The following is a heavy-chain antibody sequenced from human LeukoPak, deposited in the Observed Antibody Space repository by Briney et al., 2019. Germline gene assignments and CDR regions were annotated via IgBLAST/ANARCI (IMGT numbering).Heavy chain of an antibody. CDR1: GYTFTGCY. CDR2: INPNTSGT. Sequence: ASVTVSCKSSGYTFTGCYIDRVRQAPGQGLGWVGGINPNTSGTSYAQKFQGCVPMTRDTSINTAYMELRRLRSDDTAVYYCARVQQDCQTSLGVLRCAFDIWGQGTMVTVSS. J-gene: IGHJ3*02. V-gene: IGHV1-2*04. CDR3: ARVQQDCQTSLGVLRCAFDI. D-gene: IGHD3-16*01.